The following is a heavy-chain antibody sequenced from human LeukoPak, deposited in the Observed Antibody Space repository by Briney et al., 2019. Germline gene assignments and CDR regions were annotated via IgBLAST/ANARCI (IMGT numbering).Heavy chain of an antibody. J-gene: IGHJ6*03. CDR2: INHSGST. CDR1: GGSISSSSYY. D-gene: IGHD3-16*01. V-gene: IGHV4-39*07. CDR3: ARETSQKGAHYMDV. Sequence: SETLSLTCTVSGGSISSSSYYWSWIRQPPGKGLEWIGEINHSGSTNYNPSLKRRVTISVDTSKKQFSLKLTSVTVADTAVYYCARETSQKGAHYMDVWGKGTTVTISS.